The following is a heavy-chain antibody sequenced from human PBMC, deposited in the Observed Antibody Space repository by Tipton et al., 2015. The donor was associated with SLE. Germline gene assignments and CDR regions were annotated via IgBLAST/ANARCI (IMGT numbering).Heavy chain of an antibody. J-gene: IGHJ6*02. V-gene: IGHV3-74*03. CDR3: ARDNRAIFGVVTYYYSGMDV. D-gene: IGHD3-3*01. CDR2: IDADGSDT. CDR1: GFTFSAYW. Sequence: SLRLSCAASGFTFSAYWMHWFRQVPGKRPVWVSRIDADGSDTTYADSVKGRFTISRDNARSTLYLQLNSLRAEDTAVYYCARDNRAIFGVVTYYYSGMDVWGQGTTVTVSS.